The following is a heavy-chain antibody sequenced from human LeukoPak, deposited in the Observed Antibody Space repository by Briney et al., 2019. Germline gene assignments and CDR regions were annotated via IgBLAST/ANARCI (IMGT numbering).Heavy chain of an antibody. CDR2: IYYSGST. CDR3: ARDPGSSSWFDY. Sequence: SQTLSLTRTVSGGSISSGSYYWGWIRQPPGKGLEWIGSIYYSGSTYYTPSLKSRVTISVDTSKNQFSLKLSSVTAADTAVYYCARDPGSSSWFDYWGQGTLVTVSS. V-gene: IGHV4-39*07. D-gene: IGHD6-13*01. CDR1: GGSISSGSYY. J-gene: IGHJ4*02.